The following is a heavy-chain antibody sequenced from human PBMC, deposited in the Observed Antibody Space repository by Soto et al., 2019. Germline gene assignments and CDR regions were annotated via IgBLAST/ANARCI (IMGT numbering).Heavy chain of an antibody. Sequence: SVKVSCKASGGTFSSYTISWVRQAPGQGLEWMGRIIPILGIANYAQKFQGRVTITADKSTSTAYTELSSLRPEDTAVYYCARDRSAYCSSTSCARNTPYYYYGMDVWGQGTTVTVS. J-gene: IGHJ6*02. CDR2: IIPILGIA. V-gene: IGHV1-69*04. CDR3: ARDRSAYCSSTSCARNTPYYYYGMDV. D-gene: IGHD2-2*01. CDR1: GGTFSSYT.